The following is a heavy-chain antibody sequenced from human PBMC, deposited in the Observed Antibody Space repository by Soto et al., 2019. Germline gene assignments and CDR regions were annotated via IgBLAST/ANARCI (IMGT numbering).Heavy chain of an antibody. Sequence: QVQLVQSGAEVKKPGASVKVSCKASGYTFTGYYMHWVRQAPGQGLEWMGWINPNSGGTNYAQKFQGWVTMTRDTSISTSYMELRRLRSDDTAVYYCARGDGYDYKAFDIWGQGTMVTVSS. D-gene: IGHD5-12*01. CDR1: GYTFTGYY. CDR3: ARGDGYDYKAFDI. J-gene: IGHJ3*02. CDR2: INPNSGGT. V-gene: IGHV1-2*04.